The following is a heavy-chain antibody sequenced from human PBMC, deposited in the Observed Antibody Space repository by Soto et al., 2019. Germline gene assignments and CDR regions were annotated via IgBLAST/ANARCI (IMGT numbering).Heavy chain of an antibody. J-gene: IGHJ5*02. Sequence: GGSLRLSCAASGFTFSNYFMHWVRQFPGEGLVWVSRMSGDGKTISYADSVKGRFTISRDNAKNTLYLQMNSLRAEDTAVYYCARTYVPGIAGFDPWGQGTLVTVSS. D-gene: IGHD1-1*01. V-gene: IGHV3-74*01. CDR1: GFTFSNYF. CDR3: ARTYVPGIAGFDP. CDR2: MSGDGKTI.